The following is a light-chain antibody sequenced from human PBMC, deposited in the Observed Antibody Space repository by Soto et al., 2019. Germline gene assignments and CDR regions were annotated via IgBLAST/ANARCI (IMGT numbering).Light chain of an antibody. CDR1: QSVSSY. J-gene: IGKJ1*01. Sequence: EIVLTQSPATLSLSPGERATLSCRASQSVSSYLLWYQQKPGQTPRLLIYDASNRATGIPARFSGNGSETDFTLTISSLEPEDFAVYYCQQYRDSRTFGQGTKV. CDR2: DAS. V-gene: IGKV3-11*01. CDR3: QQYRDSRT.